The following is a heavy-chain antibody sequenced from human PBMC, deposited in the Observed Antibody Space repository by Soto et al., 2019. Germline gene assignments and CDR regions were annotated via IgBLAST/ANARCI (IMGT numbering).Heavy chain of an antibody. CDR1: GGTFSSYA. J-gene: IGHJ6*02. V-gene: IGHV1-69*12. CDR3: XXXXXXXXXXXXXXXXXXXXXXXXXXX. Sequence: QVQLVQSGAEVKKPGSSVKVSCKASGGTFSSYAISWVRQAPGQGLEWMGGIIPIFGTANYAQKFQGRVTITADESTSTAXMELSSXXSEXXXXXXXXXXXXXXXXXXXXXXXXXXXXXXXXXXXGQGTTVTVSS. CDR2: IIPIFGTA.